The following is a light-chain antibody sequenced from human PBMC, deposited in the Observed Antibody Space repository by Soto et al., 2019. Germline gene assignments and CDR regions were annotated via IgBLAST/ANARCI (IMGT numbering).Light chain of an antibody. Sequence: DIQMTQSPSSLSASVGDRVTITCQASQDISRYLNWYQQKPGKGPKLLISDISSLETGVPSRFSGSGSGTDFTFTISSLQPEDIATYYCRQYDKFPSTFGQGTKLEIK. J-gene: IGKJ2*01. CDR1: QDISRY. V-gene: IGKV1-33*01. CDR2: DIS. CDR3: RQYDKFPST.